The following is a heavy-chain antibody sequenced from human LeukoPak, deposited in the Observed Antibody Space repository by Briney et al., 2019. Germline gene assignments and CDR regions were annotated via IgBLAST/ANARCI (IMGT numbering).Heavy chain of an antibody. V-gene: IGHV5-10-1*01. CDR2: IDHSDSYT. CDR1: GYSFTSYW. D-gene: IGHD3-10*01. J-gene: IGHJ4*02. Sequence: GESLKISCRGSGYSFTSYWISWVRQMPGKGLEWMGRIDHSDSYTNYSPSFQGHVTISADKSISTAYLQWSSLKASDTAMYYCARQMVRGQFNGEADYWGQGTLVTVSS. CDR3: ARQMVRGQFNGEADY.